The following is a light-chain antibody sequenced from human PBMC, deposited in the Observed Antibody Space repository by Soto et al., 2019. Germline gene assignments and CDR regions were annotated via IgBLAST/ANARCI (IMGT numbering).Light chain of an antibody. Sequence: QAVVTQPPSASGTPGQRVTISCSGSSSNIGGNTVNWYQQLPGTAPKLLIFSNDQRPSELPDRFSGSKSGTSASLAISGLQSEDEADYYCATWDDSLNGWGFGGGTKLTVL. CDR2: SND. V-gene: IGLV1-44*01. CDR1: SSNIGGNT. CDR3: ATWDDSLNGWG. J-gene: IGLJ3*02.